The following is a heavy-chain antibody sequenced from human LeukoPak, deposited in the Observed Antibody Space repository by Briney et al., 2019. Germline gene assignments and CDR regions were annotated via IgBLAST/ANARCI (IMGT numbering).Heavy chain of an antibody. Sequence: PSETLSLTCTVTGGSISGSNYYWAWIRQPPGEGLEWIGSIYYSGRTYYNPSLKSRVTISVDTSKKQFSLKLSSVTAADTAVYYCARHGPVAGVFRDEKIDYWGQGTLVTVSS. J-gene: IGHJ4*02. D-gene: IGHD6-19*01. V-gene: IGHV4-39*01. CDR1: GGSISGSNYY. CDR3: ARHGPVAGVFRDEKIDY. CDR2: IYYSGRT.